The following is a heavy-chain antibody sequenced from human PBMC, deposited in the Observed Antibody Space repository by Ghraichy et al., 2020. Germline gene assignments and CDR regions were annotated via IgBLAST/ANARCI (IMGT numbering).Heavy chain of an antibody. D-gene: IGHD2-15*01. CDR1: GFTFSNYA. CDR3: AREVGHYCSGVSCSRDFYY. Sequence: GALNISCAASGFTFSNYAMDWVLQAPGKGLGWLSYITSSGSTIYYADSVKGRFTISRDNVKNSLYLQMSSLRDEDTAVYYCAREVGHYCSGVSCSRDFYYLGQVTLVTVSS. V-gene: IGHV3-48*02. CDR2: ITSSGSTI. J-gene: IGHJ4*02.